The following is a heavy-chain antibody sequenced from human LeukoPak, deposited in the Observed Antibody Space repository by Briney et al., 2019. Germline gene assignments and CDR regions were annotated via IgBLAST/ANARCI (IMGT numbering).Heavy chain of an antibody. J-gene: IGHJ4*02. CDR2: ITILSTTI. Sequence: PGGSLRLSCAAPGFSLSSFNMNWVRQAPGKGPEWISYITILSTTISYSDSVKGRFTISRDNAKNSLYLQMNSLRAEDTAVYYCVRDHFYAFDYWGQGTLVAVSS. CDR1: GFSLSSFN. D-gene: IGHD2/OR15-2a*01. V-gene: IGHV3-48*04. CDR3: VRDHFYAFDY.